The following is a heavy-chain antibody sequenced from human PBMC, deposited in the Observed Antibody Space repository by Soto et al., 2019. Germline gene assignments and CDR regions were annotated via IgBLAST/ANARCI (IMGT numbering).Heavy chain of an antibody. CDR3: AKSAITMVRGASSNFDY. J-gene: IGHJ4*02. CDR1: GFTFSSYA. V-gene: IGHV3-23*01. Sequence: GGSLRLSCAASGFTFSSYAMSWVRQAPGKGLEWVSAISGSGGSKYYADSVKGRFTISRDNSKNTLYLQMNSLRAEDTAVYYCAKSAITMVRGASSNFDYWGQGTLVTVSS. D-gene: IGHD3-10*01. CDR2: ISGSGGSK.